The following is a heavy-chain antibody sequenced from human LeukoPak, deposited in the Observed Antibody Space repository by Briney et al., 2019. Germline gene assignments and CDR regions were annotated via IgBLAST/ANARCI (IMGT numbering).Heavy chain of an antibody. D-gene: IGHD6-6*01. CDR1: GFTLSSHA. CDR3: ARDPSYSSSLFDF. V-gene: IGHV3-30*03. CDR2: ITSDGSIE. J-gene: IGHJ4*02. Sequence: GGSLRLSCAASGFTLSSHAMHWVRQAPGKGLEWVALITSDGSIERYADSVKGRFTISRDNSNNRVSLQMSGLRTEDTAMYHCARDPSYSSSLFDFWGQGTLVTVSS.